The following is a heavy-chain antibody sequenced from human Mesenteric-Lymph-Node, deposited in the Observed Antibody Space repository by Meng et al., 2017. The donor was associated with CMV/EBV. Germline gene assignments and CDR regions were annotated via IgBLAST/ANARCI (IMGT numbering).Heavy chain of an antibody. Sequence: ASVQVSCKASGYTFPTYDINWVRQATGQGLEWMGWVNPNNGNTDYAQKFQGRVSMTTDTSISTAYMELTSLRSEDTAVYYWTRGGGSRDYWGQGTLVTVSS. CDR3: TRGGGSRDY. CDR1: GYTFPTYD. CDR2: VNPNNGNT. J-gene: IGHJ4*02. D-gene: IGHD3-16*01. V-gene: IGHV1-8*01.